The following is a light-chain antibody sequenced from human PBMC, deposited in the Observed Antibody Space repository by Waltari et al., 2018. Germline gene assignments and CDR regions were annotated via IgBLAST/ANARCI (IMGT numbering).Light chain of an antibody. CDR3: QKRSNWPVT. V-gene: IGKV3-11*01. Sequence: IVFTQSPATLSLSPGQRATLSCRASQSVSSYLAWYQQKPGQAPRLLIYDASNRTTGIPARFSGSGSGTDFTLTFSSLGPEDFAVYYCQKRSNWPVTFDPGTTLNIK. CDR2: DAS. J-gene: IGKJ3*01. CDR1: QSVSSY.